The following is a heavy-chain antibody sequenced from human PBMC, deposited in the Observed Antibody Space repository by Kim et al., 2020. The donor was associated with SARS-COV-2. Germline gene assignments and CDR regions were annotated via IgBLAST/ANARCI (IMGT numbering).Heavy chain of an antibody. V-gene: IGHV7-4-1*02. CDR1: GYTFTDYA. CDR3: ARGRYSYYYGLDV. CDR2: INTNTGNP. D-gene: IGHD1-26*01. Sequence: ASVNVSCKTSGYTFTDYAMNWVRQAPGQGLEWMGWINTNTGNPTYAQGFTGRFVFSLDTSVTTAYLQISSLKAEDTAVYYCARGRYSYYYGLDVWGQGTTVTVSS. J-gene: IGHJ6*02.